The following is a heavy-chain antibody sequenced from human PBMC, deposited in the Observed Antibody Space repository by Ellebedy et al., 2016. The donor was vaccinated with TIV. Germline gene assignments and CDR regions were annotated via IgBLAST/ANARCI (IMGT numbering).Heavy chain of an antibody. J-gene: IGHJ3*02. D-gene: IGHD1-26*01. V-gene: IGHV3-48*02. Sequence: GESLKISXEVSGLAFKSYGMNWVRQAPGKGLEWVAYINSDGQTLKYAEAVEGRFTISRDNAKNSLYLQMTSLRDEDSAVYFCASGGRYIIVGDAFDNWGQGTRVTVSS. CDR3: ASGGRYIIVGDAFDN. CDR2: INSDGQTL. CDR1: GLAFKSYG.